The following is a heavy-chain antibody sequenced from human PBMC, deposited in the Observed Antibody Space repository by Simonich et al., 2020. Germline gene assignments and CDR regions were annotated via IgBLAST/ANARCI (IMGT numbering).Heavy chain of an antibody. CDR2: ISSSSSYI. J-gene: IGHJ4*02. Sequence: EVQLVESGGGLVKPGGSLRLSCAASGFTFSSYSMNWVRQAPGKGLEWVSSISSSSSYIDYADSVKGRFTISRDNAKNSLYLQMNSLRAEDTAVYYCASEEPAPIVWGQGTLVTVSS. D-gene: IGHD2-21*01. V-gene: IGHV3-21*01. CDR1: GFTFSSYS. CDR3: ASEEPAPIV.